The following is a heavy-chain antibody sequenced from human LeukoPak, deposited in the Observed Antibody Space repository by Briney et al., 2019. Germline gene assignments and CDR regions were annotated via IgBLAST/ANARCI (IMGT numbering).Heavy chain of an antibody. CDR1: GFSSSNYW. J-gene: IGHJ3*01. CDR2: IKGDGSDK. D-gene: IGHD5-18*01. CDR3: ARAQWGYPFDV. Sequence: SGGSLRLSCAASGFSSSNYWMTWIRQAPGKGLEWVATIKGDGSDKRYVDSVKGRFTTSRDDVKNSLYLQLNNLRAEDTAIYYCARAQWGYPFDVWGQGTRVTVSS. V-gene: IGHV3-7*03.